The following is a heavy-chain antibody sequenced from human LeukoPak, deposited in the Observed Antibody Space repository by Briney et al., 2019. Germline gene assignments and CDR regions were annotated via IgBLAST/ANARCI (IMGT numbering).Heavy chain of an antibody. Sequence: PGGSLRLSCAASGFTFSTYSMNWVRQAPGKGLEWVSSISGSSNFIYYADSVKGRFTISRDNSKNTLYLQMNSLRAEDTAVYYCAKDLGYSYEKTFDYWGQGTLVTVSS. CDR3: AKDLGYSYEKTFDY. V-gene: IGHV3-21*01. J-gene: IGHJ4*02. CDR1: GFTFSTYS. CDR2: ISGSSNFI. D-gene: IGHD5-18*01.